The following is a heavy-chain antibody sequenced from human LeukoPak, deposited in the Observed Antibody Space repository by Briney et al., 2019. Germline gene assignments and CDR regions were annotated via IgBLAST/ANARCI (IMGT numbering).Heavy chain of an antibody. D-gene: IGHD3-10*01. CDR3: AKTVSGSYSYQGGDY. Sequence: GGSLRLSCAASGFTFSSYWMHWVRQAPGKGLVWVSRIYSDASSTTYADSVKGRLTISRDNAKNTLYLQMNSLRAEDTAVYYCAKTVSGSYSYQGGDYWGQGTLVTVSS. V-gene: IGHV3-74*03. CDR1: GFTFSSYW. J-gene: IGHJ4*02. CDR2: IYSDASST.